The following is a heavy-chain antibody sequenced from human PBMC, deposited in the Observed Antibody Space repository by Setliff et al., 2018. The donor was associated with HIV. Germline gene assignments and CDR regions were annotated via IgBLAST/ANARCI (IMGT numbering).Heavy chain of an antibody. CDR1: GLSMSRSSYY. CDR3: ARVRSHTDYYNYYMDV. J-gene: IGHJ6*03. CDR2: LSYSGST. Sequence: SETLSLTCTVSGLSMSRSSYYWGWIRQPPGKGLEWIGSLSYSGSTYYIPSLKSRVTISVDTSKNQFSLKLTSVTAADTAVYYCARVRSHTDYYNYYMDVWGKGTTVTVSS. V-gene: IGHV4-39*01.